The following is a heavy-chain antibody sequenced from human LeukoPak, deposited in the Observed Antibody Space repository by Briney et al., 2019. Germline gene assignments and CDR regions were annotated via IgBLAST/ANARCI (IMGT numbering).Heavy chain of an antibody. Sequence: SQTLSLTCAVHGGSCDDYYCSWIRQPPGKGLEWIGEIHPHGIFYYNSSLTSRVTISIDTSKSQFSLRLTSVTAADTALYYCARGRDRSKAGDLWGQGSLVIVSS. V-gene: IGHV4-34*01. D-gene: IGHD5-24*01. CDR1: GGSCDDYY. J-gene: IGHJ5*02. CDR3: ARGRDRSKAGDL. CDR2: IHPHGIF.